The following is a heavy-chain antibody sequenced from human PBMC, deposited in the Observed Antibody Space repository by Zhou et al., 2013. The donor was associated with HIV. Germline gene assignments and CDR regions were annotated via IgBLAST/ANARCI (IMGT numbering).Heavy chain of an antibody. V-gene: IGHV1-18*01. J-gene: IGHJ4*02. CDR1: GYTFTRYD. CDR2: ISADNTNT. Sequence: QVQLVQSGDEVRKPGASVKVSCKTSGYTFTRYDIAWVRQAPGQGLEWMGWISADNTNTNFTHKLEGRISMTTDIATTTAYMELRGLTSDDTAVYYCARGGSGYGYWGQGTLVTVSS. CDR3: ARGGSGYGY. D-gene: IGHD3-22*01.